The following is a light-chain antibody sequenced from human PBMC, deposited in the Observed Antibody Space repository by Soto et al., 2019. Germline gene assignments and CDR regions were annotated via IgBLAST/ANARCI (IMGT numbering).Light chain of an antibody. V-gene: IGLV1-40*01. CDR1: SSNIGAGYD. CDR3: QSYASSLSRV. J-gene: IGLJ2*01. CDR2: GNS. Sequence: QSVLTQPPSVSGAPGQRVTISCTGSSSNIGAGYDVHWYQQLPGTAPKLLIYGNSNRPSGVPDRFSGSKSGTSASRAITGLQAEDEADYYCQSYASSLSRVFGGGTELTVL.